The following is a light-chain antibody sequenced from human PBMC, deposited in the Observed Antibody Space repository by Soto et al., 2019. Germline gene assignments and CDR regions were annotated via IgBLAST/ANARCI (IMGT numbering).Light chain of an antibody. CDR3: QSYDSSLSGAV. CDR2: GNS. V-gene: IGLV1-40*01. J-gene: IGLJ7*01. Sequence: QSVLTQPPSVSEAPGQRVTISCTGSSSNIGAGYDVHWYQQLPGTAPKLLIYGNSNRPSGVPDRFSGSKSGTSASLAITGLQAEDGADYYCQSYDSSLSGAVFGGGTQLTVL. CDR1: SSNIGAGYD.